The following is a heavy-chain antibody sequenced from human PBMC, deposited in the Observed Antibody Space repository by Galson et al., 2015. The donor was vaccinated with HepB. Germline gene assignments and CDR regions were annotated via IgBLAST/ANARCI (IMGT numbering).Heavy chain of an antibody. D-gene: IGHD6-13*01. V-gene: IGHV3-23*01. CDR1: GFTFSSYA. J-gene: IGHJ4*02. CDR3: ANPQYSSSLGEDY. CDR2: ISGSGGGT. Sequence: SLRLSCAASGFTFSSYAMSWVRQAPGKGLEWVSGISGSGGGTYYADSVKGRFTISRDNPKNMLYLQMNSLRVEDTAVYYCANPQYSSSLGEDYWGQGTLVTVSS.